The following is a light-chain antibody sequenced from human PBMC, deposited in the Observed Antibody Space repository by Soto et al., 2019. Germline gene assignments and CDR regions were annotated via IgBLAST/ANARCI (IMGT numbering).Light chain of an antibody. V-gene: IGKV3-20*01. Sequence: EIVLTQSPGTLSLSPGESATLSCRASQSVTASNLAWYQQKPGQAPRLLIYRASNRATGIPDRFSGSGSGTEFTLTINRLEPGDFAVYYGQQYGSSGGHGFGQGTKVEIK. J-gene: IGKJ2*03. CDR1: QSVTASN. CDR2: RAS. CDR3: QQYGSSGGHG.